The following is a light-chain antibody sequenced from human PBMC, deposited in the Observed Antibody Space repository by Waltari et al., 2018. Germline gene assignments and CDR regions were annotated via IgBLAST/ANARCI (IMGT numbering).Light chain of an antibody. Sequence: QSVLTQPPSVSGAPGQRVTISCSGSRSNIGAGSAVPWYQQLPGTSPKLFSFGNNNRPSGVPDRFSGSKSGTSASLVISGLQAEDEADYYCQSYDSSLSAFVFGTGTKVTVL. CDR3: QSYDSSLSAFV. V-gene: IGLV1-40*01. J-gene: IGLJ1*01. CDR2: GNN. CDR1: RSNIGAGSA.